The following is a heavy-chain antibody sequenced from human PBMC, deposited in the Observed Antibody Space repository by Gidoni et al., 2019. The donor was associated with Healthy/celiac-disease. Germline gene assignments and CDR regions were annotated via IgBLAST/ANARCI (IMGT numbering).Heavy chain of an antibody. CDR2: ISWNSGSI. J-gene: IGHJ5*02. CDR3: AKDKWVRAPATGWFDP. D-gene: IGHD2-15*01. Sequence: EVQLVESGGGLVQPGRSLRLSCAASGFPFDDYAMHWVRQAPGKGLEWVSGISWNSGSIGYADSVKGRFTISRDNAKNSLYLQMNSLRAEDTALYYCAKDKWVRAPATGWFDPWGQGTLVTVSS. V-gene: IGHV3-9*01. CDR1: GFPFDDYA.